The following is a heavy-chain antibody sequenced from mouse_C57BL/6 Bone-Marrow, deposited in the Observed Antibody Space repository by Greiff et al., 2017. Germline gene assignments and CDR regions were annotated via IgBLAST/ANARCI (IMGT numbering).Heavy chain of an antibody. D-gene: IGHD2-3*01. Sequence: VQLQESGAELARPGASVKLSCKASGYTFTSYGISWVKQRTGQGLEWIGEIYPRSGYTYYNEKFKGRATLTADKSSSTAYMELRSLTSADSAVYFCAPYDAFDYWGQGTTLTVSS. CDR1: GYTFTSYG. CDR2: IYPRSGYT. J-gene: IGHJ2*01. CDR3: APYDAFDY. V-gene: IGHV1-81*01.